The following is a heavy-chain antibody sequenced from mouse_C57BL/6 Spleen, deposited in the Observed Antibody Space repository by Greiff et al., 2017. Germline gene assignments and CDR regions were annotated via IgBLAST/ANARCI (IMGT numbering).Heavy chain of an antibody. CDR1: GYAFSSSW. Sequence: VQLQQSGPELVKPGASVKISCKASGYAFSSSWMNWVKQRPGKGLEWIGRIYPGDGDTNYNGKFKGKATLTADKSSSTASMQLSSLTSEVSAVYFCARENDYGIYFDYWGQGTTLTVSS. J-gene: IGHJ2*01. D-gene: IGHD1-1*01. CDR3: ARENDYGIYFDY. CDR2: IYPGDGDT. V-gene: IGHV1-82*01.